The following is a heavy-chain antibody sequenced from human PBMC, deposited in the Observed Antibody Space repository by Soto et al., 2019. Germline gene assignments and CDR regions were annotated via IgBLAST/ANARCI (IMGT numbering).Heavy chain of an antibody. V-gene: IGHV1-69*06. J-gene: IGHJ4*02. CDR1: GGTFSSYA. CDR3: SGNDYYDSSGPVSSTH. CDR2: IIPIFGTA. D-gene: IGHD3-22*01. Sequence: QVQLVQSGAEVKKPGSSVKVSCKASGGTFSSYAISWVRQAPGQGLEWMGGIIPIFGTANYAQKFQGRVAITADKSTSTAYMELSSLRSEDTAVYYCSGNDYYDSSGPVSSTHWGQGTLVTVSS.